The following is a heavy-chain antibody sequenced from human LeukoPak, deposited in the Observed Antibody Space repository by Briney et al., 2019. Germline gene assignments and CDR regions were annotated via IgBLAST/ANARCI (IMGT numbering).Heavy chain of an antibody. CDR2: ISSSSSYI. V-gene: IGHV3-21*01. J-gene: IGHJ4*02. CDR1: GFAFGSYS. CDR3: ARDQVEMATIPFDY. D-gene: IGHD5-24*01. Sequence: GGSLRLSXAASGFAFGSYSMNWVRQAPGKGLEWVSSISSSSSYIYYADSVKGRFTISRDNAKNSLYLQMNSLRAEDTAVYYCARDQVEMATIPFDYWGQGTLVTVSS.